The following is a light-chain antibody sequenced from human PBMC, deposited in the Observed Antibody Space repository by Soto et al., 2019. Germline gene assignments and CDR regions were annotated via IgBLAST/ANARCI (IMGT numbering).Light chain of an antibody. J-gene: IGKJ4*01. CDR2: KAS. CDR3: QQYEAYPLT. V-gene: IGKV1-5*03. Sequence: DIQLTQSPSTLSASVGDRVTITCRASQSISSWLAWYQQKPRKAPKLLVYKASSLESGVPSRFSGSGSGTEFTLTISTLQPDDFATYYCQQYEAYPLTFGGGTKVEI. CDR1: QSISSW.